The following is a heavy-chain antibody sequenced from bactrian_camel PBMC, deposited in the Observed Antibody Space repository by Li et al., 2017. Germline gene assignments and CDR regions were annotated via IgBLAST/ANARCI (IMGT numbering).Heavy chain of an antibody. CDR3: RLRVGGTGSDNY. Sequence: VQLVESGGGLVQPGESLRLSCAASGFIFRDHYMNWVRQAPGKGLEWVSDINSAGGTTYYADSVKGRFTISRDNAKNTLYLQLNSLKTEDTAMYYCRLRVGGTGSDNYWGQGTQVTVS. CDR1: GFIFRDHY. CDR2: INSAGGTT. D-gene: IGHD6*01. V-gene: IGHV3S40*01. J-gene: IGHJ4*01.